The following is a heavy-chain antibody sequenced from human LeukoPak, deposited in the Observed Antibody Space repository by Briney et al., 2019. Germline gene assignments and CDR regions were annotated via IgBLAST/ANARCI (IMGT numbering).Heavy chain of an antibody. Sequence: PSQTLSLTCTVSGGSISSGDYYWSWIRQPPGKGLEWIGYIYYSGSTYYNPSLKSRVTISVDTSKHQFSLKLSSVTAADTAVYYCARELYDSSGIKGYFDYWGQGTLVTVSS. D-gene: IGHD3-22*01. CDR3: ARELYDSSGIKGYFDY. J-gene: IGHJ4*02. CDR1: GGSISSGDYY. CDR2: IYYSGST. V-gene: IGHV4-30-4*01.